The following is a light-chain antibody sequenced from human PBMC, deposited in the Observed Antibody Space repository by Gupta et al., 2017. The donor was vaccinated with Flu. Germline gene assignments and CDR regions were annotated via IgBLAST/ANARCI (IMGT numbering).Light chain of an antibody. CDR2: DTS. CDR1: QSVSSY. J-gene: IGKJ4*01. V-gene: IGKV3-11*01. Sequence: SPATLSLSPGERATLSCRASQSVSSYLAWYQQKPGQAPRLLIYDTSNRATGIPARFSGSGSGTDFTLTISSLEPEDFAVYYCQLRRNWLTFGGGTKVEIK. CDR3: QLRRNWLT.